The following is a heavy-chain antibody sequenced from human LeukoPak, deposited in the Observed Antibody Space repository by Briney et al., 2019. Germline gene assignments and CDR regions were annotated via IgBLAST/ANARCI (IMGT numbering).Heavy chain of an antibody. J-gene: IGHJ4*02. V-gene: IGHV4-39*01. CDR2: IYYSGST. CDR3: ARPVAVDGMVDY. Sequence: SETLPLTCTVSGGSISSSSYYWGWIRQPPWKGLEWIGSIYYSGSTYYNPSLKSRVTISVDTSKNQFSLKLSSGPAADTAAYYCARPVAVDGMVDYWGQGTLVTVSS. D-gene: IGHD6-19*01. CDR1: GGSISSSSYY.